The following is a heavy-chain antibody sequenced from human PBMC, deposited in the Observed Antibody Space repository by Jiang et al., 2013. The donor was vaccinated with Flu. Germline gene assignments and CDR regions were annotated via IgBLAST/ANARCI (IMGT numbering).Heavy chain of an antibody. D-gene: IGHD3-22*01. J-gene: IGHJ3*02. Sequence: VQLVESGGDLVQPGGSLTLSCAASGFTFSIYAMNWVRQAPGKGLEWVSTISDTGDATYYADSVKGRFTVSRDNSKNTVYLQMSSLGADDTAVYYCAKRGDNIGYYPNDAFDIWGQGTMV. CDR3: AKRGDNIGYYPNDAFDI. CDR2: ISDTGDAT. CDR1: GFTFSIYA. V-gene: IGHV3-23*04.